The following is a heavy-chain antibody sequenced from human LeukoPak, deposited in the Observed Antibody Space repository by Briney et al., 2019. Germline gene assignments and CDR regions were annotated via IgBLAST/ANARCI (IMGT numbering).Heavy chain of an antibody. CDR2: IYYTGST. Sequence: PSETLSLTCIVSGGSISSYYWSWIRQPPGKGLEWIGYIYYTGSTNYNPSLKSRITISVDTSKSQFSLKLTSVTAADTAFYYCARGVYIAAAQYGYWGQGTLVTVSS. D-gene: IGHD6-13*01. CDR3: ARGVYIAAAQYGY. CDR1: GGSISSYY. V-gene: IGHV4-59*01. J-gene: IGHJ4*02.